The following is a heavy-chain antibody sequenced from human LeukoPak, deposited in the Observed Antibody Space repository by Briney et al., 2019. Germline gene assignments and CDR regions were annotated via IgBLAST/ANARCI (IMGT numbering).Heavy chain of an antibody. V-gene: IGHV4-34*01. CDR1: GGSFSGYY. Sequence: PSETLSLTCAVYGGSFSGYYWSWIRQPPGKGLEWIGEINHSGSTNYNPSLKSRVTISVDTSKNQFSLKLSSVTAADTAVYYCARLVKWADYIWGSYRYKPYYFDYWGQGTLVTVSS. CDR3: ARLVKWADYIWGSYRYKPYYFDY. CDR2: INHSGST. D-gene: IGHD3-16*02. J-gene: IGHJ4*02.